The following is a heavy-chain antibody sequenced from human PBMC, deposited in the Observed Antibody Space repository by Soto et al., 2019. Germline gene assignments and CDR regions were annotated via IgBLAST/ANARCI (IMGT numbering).Heavy chain of an antibody. CDR1: GITISNYP. Sequence: EVQLLESGGGWVQPGGSLRLSCAASGITISNYPMSWVRQAPGKGLDWVSGISGSGDRTYYADSAKGRFTISKDISRNSLSLQLDSLGVEDTAVYFCVKDDGGYPSTAPHWGQGTLVTVSS. V-gene: IGHV3-23*01. CDR2: ISGSGDRT. D-gene: IGHD3-22*01. J-gene: IGHJ4*02. CDR3: VKDDGGYPSTAPH.